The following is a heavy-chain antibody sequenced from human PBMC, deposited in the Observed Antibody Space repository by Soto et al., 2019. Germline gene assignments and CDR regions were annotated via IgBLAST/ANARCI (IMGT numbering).Heavy chain of an antibody. CDR3: VRVTGAERH. D-gene: IGHD7-27*01. CDR1: GFIVSRSH. V-gene: IGHV3-53*01. J-gene: IGHJ4*02. CDR2: IYNHGQI. Sequence: EVQLVESGGGLTQPGGSLRLSCVVSGFIVSRSHMMWVRQAPGKGLEGVSVIYNHGQINYVDPVKGRFTIDRDNSKNAIYLQMNSRKVEDTAVYYCVRVTGAERHWGQGALVTVSS.